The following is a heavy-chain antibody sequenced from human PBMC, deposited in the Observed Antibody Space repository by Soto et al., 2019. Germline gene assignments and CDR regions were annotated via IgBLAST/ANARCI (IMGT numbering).Heavy chain of an antibody. CDR1: GFSLSNARMG. CDR2: IFSNDEK. D-gene: IGHD2-15*01. Sequence: SGPTLVNPTETLTLTCTVSGFSLSNARMGVSWIRQPPGKALEWLAHIFSNDEKSYSPSLKSRLTITKDTSKNQVVLTMTNMDPVDTATYFCAHRTKRTRKNCRGGPCYGGFDHCGQGTLVTVSS. J-gene: IGHJ4*02. CDR3: AHRTKRTRKNCRGGPCYGGFDH. V-gene: IGHV2-26*01.